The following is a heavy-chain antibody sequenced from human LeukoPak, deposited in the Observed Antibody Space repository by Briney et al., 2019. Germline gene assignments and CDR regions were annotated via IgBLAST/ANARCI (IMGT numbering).Heavy chain of an antibody. Sequence: SETLSLTCAVYGGSFSGYYWSWIRQPPGKGLEWIGEINHSGSTNYNPSLKSRVTISVDTSKNQFSLKLSSVTAADSAVYYCARVPLGWGWTEAFDIWGQGTMVTVSS. V-gene: IGHV4-34*01. CDR1: GGSFSGYY. CDR2: INHSGST. CDR3: ARVPLGWGWTEAFDI. D-gene: IGHD2-21*01. J-gene: IGHJ3*02.